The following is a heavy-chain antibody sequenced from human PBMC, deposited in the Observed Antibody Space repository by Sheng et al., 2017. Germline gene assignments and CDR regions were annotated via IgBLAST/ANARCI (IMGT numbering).Heavy chain of an antibody. Sequence: QVQLVQSGAEVKKPGASVKVSCKPSGYTFRSYYGISWVRQAPGQGLEWMGWVSPYSGNTNFAQRVQGRVSMTTDTSTSTAYMELRSLRSDDTAVYYCARDPNPKEGPYQYGMDVWGQGTAVIVSS. CDR3: ARDPNPKEGPYQYGMDV. CDR2: VSPYSGNT. J-gene: IGHJ6*02. V-gene: IGHV1-18*01. CDR1: GYTFRSYYG.